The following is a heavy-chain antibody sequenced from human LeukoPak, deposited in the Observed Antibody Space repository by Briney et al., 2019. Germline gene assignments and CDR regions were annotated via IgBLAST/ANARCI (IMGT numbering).Heavy chain of an antibody. CDR2: ISYDGSNK. Sequence: GGSLRLSCAASGFTLSTYGIHWVRQAPGKGLEWVAVISYDGSNKYYADSVKGRFTISRDNSKNALYLQMNSLRAEDTAIYYCAKDRGSFTYYFDYWGQGTLVTVSS. D-gene: IGHD1-26*01. V-gene: IGHV3-30*18. CDR3: AKDRGSFTYYFDY. CDR1: GFTLSTYG. J-gene: IGHJ4*02.